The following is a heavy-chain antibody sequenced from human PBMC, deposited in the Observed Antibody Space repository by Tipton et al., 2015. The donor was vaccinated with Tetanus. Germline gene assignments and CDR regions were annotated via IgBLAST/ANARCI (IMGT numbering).Heavy chain of an antibody. J-gene: IGHJ5*02. Sequence: TLSLTCTVSGDSISSSEYYWGWIRQPPGEGLEWIGNVYSSGSTYYNPSLKGRVTISVDTSTTQFSLRLNSVTAADTAIYYCARDHRLSASYAGWFDPWGQGTLVTVSS. D-gene: IGHD1-26*01. V-gene: IGHV4-39*07. CDR3: ARDHRLSASYAGWFDP. CDR1: GDSISSSEYY. CDR2: VYSSGST.